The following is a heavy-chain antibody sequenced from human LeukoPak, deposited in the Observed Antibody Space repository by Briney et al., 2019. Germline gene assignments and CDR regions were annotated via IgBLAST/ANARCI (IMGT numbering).Heavy chain of an antibody. J-gene: IGHJ4*02. V-gene: IGHV4-59*08. Sequence: SETLSLTCTVSGGSISSYYWSWIRQPPGKGLEWIGYIYYSGSTNYNPSLKSRVTISVDTSKNQFSLELSSVTAADTAVYYCARARGYSYGDYFDYWGQGTLVTVSS. D-gene: IGHD5-18*01. CDR1: GGSISSYY. CDR2: IYYSGST. CDR3: ARARGYSYGDYFDY.